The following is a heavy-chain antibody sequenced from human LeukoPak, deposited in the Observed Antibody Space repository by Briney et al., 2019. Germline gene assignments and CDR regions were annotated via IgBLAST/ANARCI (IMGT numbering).Heavy chain of an antibody. CDR3: AKDGDSSGYYQALLDN. Sequence: PGGSLRLSCAASGFTFSSYAMSWVRQAPGKGLEWVSAISGSGGSTYYADSVKGRFTISRDNSKNTLYLQMNSLRAEDTAVYYCAKDGDSSGYYQALLDNWGQGTLVTVSS. V-gene: IGHV3-23*01. J-gene: IGHJ4*02. CDR2: ISGSGGST. D-gene: IGHD3-22*01. CDR1: GFTFSSYA.